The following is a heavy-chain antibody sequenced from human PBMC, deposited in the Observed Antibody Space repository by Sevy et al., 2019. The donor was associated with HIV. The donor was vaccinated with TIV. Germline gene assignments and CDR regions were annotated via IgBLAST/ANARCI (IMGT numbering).Heavy chain of an antibody. CDR3: ARDQAESSSTGGLDS. D-gene: IGHD6-6*01. V-gene: IGHV4-61*01. CDR2: IYYSGST. J-gene: IGHJ4*02. CDR1: GASVSSGSFF. Sequence: SETLSLTCSVSGASVSSGSFFWTWIRQAPGKGLEWIGYIYYSGSTNYHPSLKSRVTFSVDTSKNQFSLKLRSVTAADTAVYYCARDQAESSSTGGLDSWGPGALVTV.